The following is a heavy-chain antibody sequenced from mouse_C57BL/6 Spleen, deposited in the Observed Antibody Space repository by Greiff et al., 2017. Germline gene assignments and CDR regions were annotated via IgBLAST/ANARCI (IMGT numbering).Heavy chain of an antibody. J-gene: IGHJ4*01. D-gene: IGHD2-12*01. CDR2: IWRGGST. Sequence: VKLVESGPGLVQPSQSLSITCTVSGFSLTSYGVHWVRQSPGKGLEWLGVIWRGGSTDYNAAFMSRLSITKDNSKSQVFFKMNSLQADDTAIYYCAKNSLYGYAMDYWGQGTSVTVSS. CDR3: AKNSLYGYAMDY. CDR1: GFSLTSYG. V-gene: IGHV2-5*01.